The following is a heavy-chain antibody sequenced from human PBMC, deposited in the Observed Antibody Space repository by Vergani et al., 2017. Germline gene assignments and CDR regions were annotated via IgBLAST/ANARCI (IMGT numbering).Heavy chain of an antibody. Sequence: QVQLQESGPGLVKPSQTLSPTCTVSGGPLSTGGQSWTWLRPSAGKGLGWIGGIYTSWDTHYNPSHRSRAIMSVDASKKQFSLKLTSVTAADTAVYYCGRDGGEDDNDALDVWGQGTKVTVTS. D-gene: IGHD2-21*01. J-gene: IGHJ3*01. CDR1: GGPLSTGGQS. CDR2: IYTSWDT. V-gene: IGHV4-61*02. CDR3: GRDGGEDDNDALDV.